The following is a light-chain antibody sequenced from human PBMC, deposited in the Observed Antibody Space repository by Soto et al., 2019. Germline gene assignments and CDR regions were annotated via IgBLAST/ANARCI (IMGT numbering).Light chain of an antibody. CDR1: SSNIGSNT. Sequence: QSVLTQPPSASGTPGQRVTISCSGSSSNIGSNTVNWYQQLPGTAPKLLIYSNNQRPSRVPDRFSGSKSGTSASLAISGLQSEDEADYYCAAWDDSPSYVFGTGTKLTVL. V-gene: IGLV1-44*01. J-gene: IGLJ1*01. CDR3: AAWDDSPSYV. CDR2: SNN.